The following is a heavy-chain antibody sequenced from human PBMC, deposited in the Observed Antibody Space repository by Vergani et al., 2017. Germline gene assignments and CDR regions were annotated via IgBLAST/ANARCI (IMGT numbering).Heavy chain of an antibody. Sequence: LEESGGGSVKPGGSLRLSCAASGFKFSEHYMSWIRQAPGKGLEWVSHISPGASTVSYTDSVTGRFTVSRDNDNNSLTLDMTTLRVEDTAVYYCAKNPXISTTRHYYAMNVWGQGTTVTVSS. J-gene: IGHJ6*02. V-gene: IGHV3-11*04. D-gene: IGHD1-1*01. CDR3: AKNPXISTTRHYYAMNV. CDR1: GFKFSEHY. CDR2: ISPGASTV.